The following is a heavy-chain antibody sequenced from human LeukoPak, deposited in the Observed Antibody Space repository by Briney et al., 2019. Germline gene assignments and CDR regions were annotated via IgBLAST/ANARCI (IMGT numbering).Heavy chain of an antibody. CDR2: MNPHSGNT. V-gene: IGHV1-8*03. Sequence: GASVKVSCKASGYTFTFYDIQWVRQAAGQGLEWMGWMNPHSGNTGYAQKFLGRITLTRNTSTSMAYMELTSLKSEDTAVYYCARGRRDVFDIWGQGTTATVS. CDR1: GYTFTFYD. J-gene: IGHJ3*02. CDR3: ARGRRDVFDI.